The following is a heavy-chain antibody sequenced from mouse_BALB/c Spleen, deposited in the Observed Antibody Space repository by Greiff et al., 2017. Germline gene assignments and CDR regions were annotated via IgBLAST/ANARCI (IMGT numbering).Heavy chain of an antibody. CDR1: GFSLTGYG. CDR2: IWGDGST. J-gene: IGHJ3*01. D-gene: IGHD2-4*01. Sequence: VQLQESGPGLVAPSQSLSITCTASGFSLTGYGVNWVRQPPGKGLEWLGRIWGDGSTDYNSALKSRLSISKDNSKSQVFLKMNSLQTDDTARYYCARGAYDYYLAWFAYWGQGTLGTVSA. CDR3: ARGAYDYYLAWFAY. V-gene: IGHV2-6-7*01.